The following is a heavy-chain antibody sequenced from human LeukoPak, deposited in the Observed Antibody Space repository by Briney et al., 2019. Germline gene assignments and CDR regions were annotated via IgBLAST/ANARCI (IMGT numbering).Heavy chain of an antibody. CDR1: GFTFSSYG. D-gene: IGHD6-19*01. J-gene: IGHJ6*03. V-gene: IGHV3-30*02. Sequence: GGSLRLSCAASGFTFSSYGMHWVRQAPGKGLEWVAFIRYDGSNKYYADSVKGRFTISRDNSKNTLYLQMNSLRAEDTAVYYCAKVGNIVVAEYYYYMDVWGKGTTVTISS. CDR2: IRYDGSNK. CDR3: AKVGNIVVAEYYYYMDV.